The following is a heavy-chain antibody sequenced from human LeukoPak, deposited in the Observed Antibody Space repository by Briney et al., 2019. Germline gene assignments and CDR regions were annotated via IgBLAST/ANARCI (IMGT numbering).Heavy chain of an antibody. V-gene: IGHV4-34*01. CDR3: ARQGLKWYYDFWSGLNYMDV. Sequence: SETLSLTCAVYGGSFSGCYWSWIRQPPGKGLEWIGEINHSGSTNYNPSLKSRVTISVDTSKNQFSLKLSSVTAADTAVYYCARQGLKWYYDFWSGLNYMDVWGKGTTVTVSS. CDR2: INHSGST. J-gene: IGHJ6*03. D-gene: IGHD3-3*01. CDR1: GGSFSGCY.